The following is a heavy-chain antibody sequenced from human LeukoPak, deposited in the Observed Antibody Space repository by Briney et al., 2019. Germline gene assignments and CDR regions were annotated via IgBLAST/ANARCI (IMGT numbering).Heavy chain of an antibody. CDR1: NASITNFNYY. Sequence: PSETLSLTCSVSNASITNFNYYWGWIRQPPGRGLEWIGSIYFNGDTYYTPSLKIRVTVSIDTSKNQFSLRLSSVTAADTAVYYCARADYSSTWSHDYYYMDVWGKGTTVTVSS. V-gene: IGHV4-39*07. D-gene: IGHD6-13*01. CDR2: IYFNGDT. J-gene: IGHJ6*03. CDR3: ARADYSSTWSHDYYYMDV.